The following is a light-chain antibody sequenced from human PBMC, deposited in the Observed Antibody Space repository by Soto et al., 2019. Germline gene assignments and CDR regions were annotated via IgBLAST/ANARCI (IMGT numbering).Light chain of an antibody. CDR1: FSDVGGYDY. V-gene: IGLV2-14*01. Sequence: QSALTQPVSVSGSPGQTIAISSTGTFSDVGGYDYVSWYQQHPDKAPKLMIYEVTKRPSGVSNRFSGSKSGNTASLTISGLQPEYEADYYCSSHTSGSTRVFGSGTKLTVL. CDR2: EVT. J-gene: IGLJ1*01. CDR3: SSHTSGSTRV.